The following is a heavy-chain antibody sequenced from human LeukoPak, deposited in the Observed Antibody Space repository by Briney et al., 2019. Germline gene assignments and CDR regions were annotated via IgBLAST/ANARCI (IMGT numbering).Heavy chain of an antibody. Sequence: GASVKVSCKASGYTFTTFGITWVRQAPGQGLEWMGWISTYNGNTNYAQNLQGRVTMTTDTSTHTAYMELRSLTSDDTAVYYCARVGSDCSDGNCYWGQGTLVTVSS. V-gene: IGHV1-18*01. CDR2: ISTYNGNT. D-gene: IGHD2-15*01. J-gene: IGHJ4*02. CDR1: GYTFTTFG. CDR3: ARVGSDCSDGNCY.